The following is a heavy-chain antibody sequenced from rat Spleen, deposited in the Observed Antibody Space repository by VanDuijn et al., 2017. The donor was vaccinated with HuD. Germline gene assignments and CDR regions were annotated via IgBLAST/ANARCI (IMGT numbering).Heavy chain of an antibody. V-gene: IGHV3-3*01. Sequence: EVQLQESGPGLVKPSQSLSLTCSVTGYSITSSYRWNWIRKFPGNKLEWMGYINSAGSTNYNPSLTSRIPISRGTSENQFFLQVNSVTTEDTATYYCARSEGTHYYLPFADWGQGTLVTVSS. CDR3: ARSEGTHYYLPFAD. CDR1: GYSITSSYR. D-gene: IGHD1-12*02. CDR2: INSAGST. J-gene: IGHJ3*01.